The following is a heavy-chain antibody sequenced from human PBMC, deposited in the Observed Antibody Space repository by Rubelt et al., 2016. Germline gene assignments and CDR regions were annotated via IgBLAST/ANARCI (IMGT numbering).Heavy chain of an antibody. V-gene: IGHV4-34*01. CDR2: INHSGST. CDR3: ARGKEGLGVTMMDY. CDR1: GGSFSGYY. Sequence: QVQLQQWGAGLLKPSETLSLTCAVYGGSFSGYYWSWIRQPPGKGLEWIGEINHSGSTTYNPSLKRRVTISVDTSKTQFSLKLSSVTAADTAVYYCARGKEGLGVTMMDYWGQGTLVTVSS. D-gene: IGHD3-22*01. J-gene: IGHJ4*02.